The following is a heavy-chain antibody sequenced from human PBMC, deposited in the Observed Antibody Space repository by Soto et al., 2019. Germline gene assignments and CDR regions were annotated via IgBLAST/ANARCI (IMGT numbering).Heavy chain of an antibody. CDR3: ARGGSSGSFVTY. Sequence: SETLSLTCTVSGGSISSYYWSWIRQPPGKGLEWIGYVYYSGSTNYNPSLKSRVTISVDTSRNQFSLKLTSVTAADTAIYFCARGGSSGSFVTYWGQGTLVTVSS. CDR2: VYYSGST. V-gene: IGHV4-59*01. D-gene: IGHD6-19*01. CDR1: GGSISSYY. J-gene: IGHJ4*02.